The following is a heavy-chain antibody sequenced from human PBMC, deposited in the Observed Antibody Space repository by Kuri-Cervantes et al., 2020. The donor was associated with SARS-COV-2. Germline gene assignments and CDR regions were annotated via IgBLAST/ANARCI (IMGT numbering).Heavy chain of an antibody. CDR2: ISYDGSNK. V-gene: IGHV3-30*03. J-gene: IGHJ6*02. Sequence: GESLKISCAASGFTFSNYGMHWVRQAPGKGLEWVAVISYDGSNKYYKDSVKGRFTISRDNSKNTLYLQMNSLRAEDTAVYYCARVPGYDFWSGYNRFGYYGMDVWGQGTTVTVSS. CDR3: ARVPGYDFWSGYNRFGYYGMDV. D-gene: IGHD3-3*01. CDR1: GFTFSNYG.